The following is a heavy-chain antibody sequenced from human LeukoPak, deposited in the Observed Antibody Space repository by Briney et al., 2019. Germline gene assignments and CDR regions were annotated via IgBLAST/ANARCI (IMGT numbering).Heavy chain of an antibody. CDR3: AKAGYYYDSSGYYGWFDP. CDR1: GGSISSGSYY. D-gene: IGHD3-22*01. J-gene: IGHJ5*02. CDR2: IYTSGST. Sequence: PSQTLSLTCTVSGGSISSGSYYWSWIRQPAGKGLEWIGRIYTSGSTNYNPSLKSRVTISVDTSKNQFSLKLSSVTAADTAVYYCAKAGYYYDSSGYYGWFDPWGQGTLVTVSS. V-gene: IGHV4-61*02.